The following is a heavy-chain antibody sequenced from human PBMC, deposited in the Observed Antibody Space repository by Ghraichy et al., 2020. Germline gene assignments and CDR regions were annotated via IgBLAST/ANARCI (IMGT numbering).Heavy chain of an antibody. CDR2: ISGSGIGT. V-gene: IGHV3-23*01. CDR1: GFTFTNYA. CDR3: AKTRKNGYNSVNN. D-gene: IGHD5-24*01. Sequence: ETLSLTCAASGFTFTNYAMSWVRQAPGNGLEWVSSISGSGIGTYYADSVKGRFTISRDNSKNTVSLQMNSLKAEDTAVYYCAKTRKNGYNSVNNWGQGTLVTVSS. J-gene: IGHJ4*02.